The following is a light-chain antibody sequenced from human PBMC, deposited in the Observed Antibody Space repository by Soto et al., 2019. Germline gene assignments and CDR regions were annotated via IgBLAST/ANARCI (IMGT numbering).Light chain of an antibody. CDR2: DDN. J-gene: IGLJ2*01. Sequence: SYELTQAPSVSVAPGQTARFTGGGDKIGTKSVHWHQQKPGQAPVLVVYDDNDRPSGIPERFSGSKSGNTVTLTISRVEAGDEADYYCQVWDRTTDFVVFGGGTKLTVL. V-gene: IGLV3-21*02. CDR1: KIGTKS. CDR3: QVWDRTTDFVV.